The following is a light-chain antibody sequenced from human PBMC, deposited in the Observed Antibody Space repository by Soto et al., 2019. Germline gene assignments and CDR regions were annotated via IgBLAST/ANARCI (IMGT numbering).Light chain of an antibody. J-gene: IGKJ2*01. CDR1: PISIN. CDR2: GAS. Sequence: VVTQSPASLSVSPGDRVTISCRAGPISINLAWHQQRXGQAPRILIYGASVRETGVPARFSGSGAGTEFTRSINSLQSEDYEVYFCQQYNNWTYTFGQGTKVDIK. V-gene: IGKV3-15*01. CDR3: QQYNNWTYT.